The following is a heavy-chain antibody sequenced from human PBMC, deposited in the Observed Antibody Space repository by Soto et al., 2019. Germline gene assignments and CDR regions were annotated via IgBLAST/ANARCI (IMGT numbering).Heavy chain of an antibody. D-gene: IGHD6-6*01. CDR1: GFTFSNAW. Sequence: GGSLRLSCAASGFTFSNAWMSWVRQAPGKGLEWVGRIKSKTDGGTTDYAAPVKGRFTISRDDSKNTLYLQMNSLKTEDTAVYYCTTSTLEYSSSSDYWGQGTLVTVSS. CDR3: TTSTLEYSSSSDY. V-gene: IGHV3-15*01. J-gene: IGHJ4*02. CDR2: IKSKTDGGTT.